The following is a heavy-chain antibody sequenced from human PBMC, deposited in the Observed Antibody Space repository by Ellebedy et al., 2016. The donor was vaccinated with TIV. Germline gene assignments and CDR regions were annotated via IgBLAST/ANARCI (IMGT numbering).Heavy chain of an antibody. D-gene: IGHD6-6*01. CDR2: IIPIFGTA. Sequence: SVKVSCXASGGTFSSYAISWVRQAPGQGLEWMGGIIPIFGTANYAQKFQGRVTITADKSTSTAYMELSSLRSEDTAVYYCARAFEYSLYFDYWGQGTLVTVSS. V-gene: IGHV1-69*06. CDR1: GGTFSSYA. J-gene: IGHJ4*02. CDR3: ARAFEYSLYFDY.